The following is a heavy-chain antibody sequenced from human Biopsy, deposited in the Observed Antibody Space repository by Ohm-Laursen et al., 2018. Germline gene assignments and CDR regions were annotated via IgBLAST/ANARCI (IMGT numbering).Heavy chain of an antibody. J-gene: IGHJ6*02. CDR2: ISGSGVTK. CDR3: ATSGAADSWGNYYGMDV. V-gene: IGHV3-11*01. CDR1: GFTFGDYY. D-gene: IGHD3-16*01. Sequence: GSLRLSCAASGFTFGDYYMSWIRQATGKGLEWLSYISGSGVTKMYADSVKGRFTVSRDNAKNSLYLEMNNLTVEDTAVYYCATSGAADSWGNYYGMDVWGQGTTVTVSS.